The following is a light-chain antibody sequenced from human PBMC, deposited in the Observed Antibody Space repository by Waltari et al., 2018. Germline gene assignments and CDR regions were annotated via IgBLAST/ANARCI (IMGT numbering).Light chain of an antibody. Sequence: DIQMTQSPSTLSASVGDRVTITCRASQSISTWLAWYQQKPGKAPKLLIYKASTLETGVPSRFSGSGSGTEFTLTINSLQPDDFATYYCQQYHSYLLTFGGGTKVEIK. J-gene: IGKJ4*01. CDR2: KAS. CDR3: QQYHSYLLT. CDR1: QSISTW. V-gene: IGKV1-5*03.